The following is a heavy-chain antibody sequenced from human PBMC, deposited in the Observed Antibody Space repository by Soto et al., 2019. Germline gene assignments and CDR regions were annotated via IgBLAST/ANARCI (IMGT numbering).Heavy chain of an antibody. Sequence: SETLSLTCTVSGGSISNAAYSWSWIRQPPGKGLEWIGYIYPSGMPFYNPSLRSRVTISIDRSNDQFSLNLKSVTAADTAIYYCGRVMIGTSRHTDSDYWGQGTQVTVSS. CDR1: GGSISNAAYS. CDR3: GRVMIGTSRHTDSDY. D-gene: IGHD2-2*01. V-gene: IGHV4-30-2*01. J-gene: IGHJ4*02. CDR2: IYPSGMP.